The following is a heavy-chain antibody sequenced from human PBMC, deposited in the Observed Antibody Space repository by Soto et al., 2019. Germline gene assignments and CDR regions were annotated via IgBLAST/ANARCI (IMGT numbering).Heavy chain of an antibody. CDR1: GGTFSSYA. Sequence: SVKVSCKASGGTFSSYAISWVRQAPGQGLEWMGGIIPIFGTANYAQKFQGRVTITADESTSTAYMELSSLRSEDTAVYYCARVGIVVVVAASLSWFAPWGQGTLVTVSS. CDR3: ARVGIVVVVAASLSWFAP. CDR2: IIPIFGTA. V-gene: IGHV1-69*13. J-gene: IGHJ5*02. D-gene: IGHD2-15*01.